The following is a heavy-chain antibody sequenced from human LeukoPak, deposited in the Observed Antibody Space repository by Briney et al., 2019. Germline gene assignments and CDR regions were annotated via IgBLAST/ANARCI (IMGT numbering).Heavy chain of an antibody. V-gene: IGHV4-39*01. Sequence: SETLSLTCAVSGGSISSSNWWSWVRQPPGKRLEWIGSIHNSGSTYYNPSLKSRVTISVRTSKNQFSLKLSSVTAADTALYYCARLWSTYCSGGSCPHQPNYWGQGTLVTVSS. CDR1: GGSISSSNW. CDR3: ARLWSTYCSGGSCPHQPNY. D-gene: IGHD2-15*01. J-gene: IGHJ4*02. CDR2: IHNSGST.